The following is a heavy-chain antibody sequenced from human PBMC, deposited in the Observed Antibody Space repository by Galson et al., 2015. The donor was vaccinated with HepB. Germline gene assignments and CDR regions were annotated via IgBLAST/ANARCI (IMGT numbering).Heavy chain of an antibody. Sequence: SVKVSCKASGYTFTNYGISWVRQAPGQGLEWMGWITAYNGNTNYAQKLQGRVTMTTDTSTSTAYMELRSLISDDTAVYYCATVVKEVAGAVGVFDYWAREPWSPSPQ. D-gene: IGHD6-19*01. V-gene: IGHV1-18*04. J-gene: IGHJ4*02. CDR1: GYTFTNYG. CDR2: ITAYNGNT. CDR3: ATVVKEVAGAVGVFDY.